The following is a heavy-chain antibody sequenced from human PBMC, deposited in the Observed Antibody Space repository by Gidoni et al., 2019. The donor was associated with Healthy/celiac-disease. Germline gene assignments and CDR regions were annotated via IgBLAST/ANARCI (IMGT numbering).Heavy chain of an antibody. CDR3: ANTDGGISKRPSSSWYVGVVDY. J-gene: IGHJ4*02. CDR1: GGSISSGDYS. V-gene: IGHV4-30-4*01. Sequence: QVQLQESGPGLVKPSQTLSLTCTFSGGSISSGDYSWIWIRQPPGTGLDWIGDIYYSGSTYYNPSRKSRVTISVETSKNQFSLKRSSVTAADTAVYYCANTDGGISKRPSSSWYVGVVDYWGQGTLVTVSS. D-gene: IGHD6-13*01. CDR2: IYYSGST.